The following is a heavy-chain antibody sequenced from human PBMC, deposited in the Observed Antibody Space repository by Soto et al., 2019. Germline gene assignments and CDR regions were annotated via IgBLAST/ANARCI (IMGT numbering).Heavy chain of an antibody. CDR2: IKSKTDGGTA. D-gene: IGHD1-26*01. J-gene: IGHJ3*01. CDR3: TTGPENRHDDPGRNDAFDV. CDR1: GFPFDKAW. V-gene: IGHV3-15*07. Sequence: EEELVESGGGFVKPGGSLTLSCAASGFPFDKAWMNWVRQAPGKGLEWVGRIKSKTDGGTADFAAPVKGRFAISRDDSKDTLYLQMSSLKTEDTCVYYCTTGPENRHDDPGRNDAFDVWGQGTMVTVSS.